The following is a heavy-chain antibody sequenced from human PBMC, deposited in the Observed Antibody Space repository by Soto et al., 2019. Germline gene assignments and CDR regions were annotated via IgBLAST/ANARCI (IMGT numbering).Heavy chain of an antibody. CDR1: GGTFSSYA. CDR2: IIPIFGTA. J-gene: IGHJ3*02. D-gene: IGHD7-27*01. V-gene: IGHV1-69*06. Sequence: QVQLVQSGAEVKKPGSSVKVSCKASGGTFSSYAISWVRQAPGQGLEWMGGIIPIFGTANYAQKFQGRVTITADKYTSTVYMELSSLRSEDTAVYYCASKALTSTPGLPHDAFDIWGQGTMVTVSS. CDR3: ASKALTSTPGLPHDAFDI.